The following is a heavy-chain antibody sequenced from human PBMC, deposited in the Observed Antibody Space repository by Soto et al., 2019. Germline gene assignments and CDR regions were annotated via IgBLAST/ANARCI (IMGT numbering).Heavy chain of an antibody. Sequence: SETLSLTCIISGGSITSSAHYWTWIRQPPGKGLEWIGSVYFNGDTYYNPSLVSRVTIFADTSKNQFSLRLSSVTATDTAVYFCGRPSYDRAGFNGAMDVWGQGTMVTVSS. CDR3: GRPSYDRAGFNGAMDV. D-gene: IGHD2-2*01. CDR2: VYFNGDT. V-gene: IGHV4-39*01. J-gene: IGHJ3*01. CDR1: GGSITSSAHY.